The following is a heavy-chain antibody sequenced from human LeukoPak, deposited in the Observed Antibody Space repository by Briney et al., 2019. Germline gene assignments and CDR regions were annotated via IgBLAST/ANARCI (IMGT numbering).Heavy chain of an antibody. Sequence: SVKVSCKASGGTFSSYAISWVRQAPGQGLEWMGGIIPIFGTANYAQKFQGRVTITADESTSTAYMELSSLRSEDTAVYYCARAAMAGTSPPDYWGQGTLVTVSS. CDR3: ARAAMAGTSPPDY. J-gene: IGHJ4*02. D-gene: IGHD6-19*01. CDR2: IIPIFGTA. V-gene: IGHV1-69*01. CDR1: GGTFSSYA.